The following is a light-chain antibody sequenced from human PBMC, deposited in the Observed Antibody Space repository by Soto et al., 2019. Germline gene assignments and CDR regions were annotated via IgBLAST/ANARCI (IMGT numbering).Light chain of an antibody. CDR3: QQANHFPPT. J-gene: IGKJ3*01. CDR2: AAS. V-gene: IGKV1D-12*01. CDR1: QDISSW. Sequence: DLQMTQSPSSVSASVGDRVTITCRASQDISSWLSWYQQKPGKAPNLLIYAASSLQTGVPSRFSGSGSGTEFTLTISSLQPEDFATYYCQQANHFPPTFGPGTKVDIK.